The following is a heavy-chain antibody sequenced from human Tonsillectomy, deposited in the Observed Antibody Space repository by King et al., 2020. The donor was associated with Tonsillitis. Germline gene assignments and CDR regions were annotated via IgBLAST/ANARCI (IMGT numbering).Heavy chain of an antibody. J-gene: IGHJ6*02. D-gene: IGHD1-26*01. CDR3: AKDVGSGGMDV. CDR2: IRYDGNHK. CDR1: GFTFSSYG. V-gene: IGHV3-30*02. Sequence: VQLVESGGGVVQPGGSLRLSCAASGFTFSSYGMHWVRQAPGKGLEWVAFIRYDGNHKYYADSVKGRFTISRDNSKNTLYLQMNRLRAEDTAVYSCAKDVGSGGMDVWGQGTTVTVSS.